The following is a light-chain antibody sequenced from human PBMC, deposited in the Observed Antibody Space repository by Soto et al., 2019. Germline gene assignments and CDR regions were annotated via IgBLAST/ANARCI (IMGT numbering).Light chain of an antibody. Sequence: DIQMTHSPSAMSASVGDRVTITCRASQGSGSFLTWFQQKPGKVPKRLIYGTSNLQNGVPARFTGTGSGKEITLTISGLQTEDFAPYYCLQHGGYPVTFGGGTKVDIK. CDR3: LQHGGYPVT. CDR1: QGSGSF. CDR2: GTS. V-gene: IGKV1-17*03. J-gene: IGKJ4*01.